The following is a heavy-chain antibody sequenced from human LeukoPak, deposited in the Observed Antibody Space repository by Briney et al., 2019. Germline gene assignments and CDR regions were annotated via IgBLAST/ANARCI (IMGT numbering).Heavy chain of an antibody. D-gene: IGHD6-13*01. J-gene: IGHJ6*03. CDR1: GGTFSSYA. CDR2: IIPIFGTA. Sequence: ASVKVSCKASGGTFSSYAISWVRQAPGQRLEWMGGIIPIFGTANYAQKFQGRVTITTDESTSTAYMELSSLRSEDTAVYYCARGVRVAAAEFVPLDYYYYMDVWSKGTTVTVSS. V-gene: IGHV1-69*05. CDR3: ARGVRVAAAEFVPLDYYYYMDV.